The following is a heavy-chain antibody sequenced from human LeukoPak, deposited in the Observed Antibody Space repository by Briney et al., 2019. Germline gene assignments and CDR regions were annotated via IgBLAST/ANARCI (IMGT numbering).Heavy chain of an antibody. D-gene: IGHD3-3*02. V-gene: IGHV3-30*04. Sequence: PGKSLRLSCAASGFTFSNYAIHWVRQAPGKGLEWVAAISYDGNNKYYADSVKGRFTISRDNSKNTLFLQIHSLRAEDTALYYCTTDISLFDYWGQGTPVTVSS. J-gene: IGHJ4*02. CDR2: ISYDGNNK. CDR3: TTDISLFDY. CDR1: GFTFSNYA.